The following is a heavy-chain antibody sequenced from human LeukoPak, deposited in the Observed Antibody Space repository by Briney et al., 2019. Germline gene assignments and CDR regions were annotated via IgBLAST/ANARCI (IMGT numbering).Heavy chain of an antibody. CDR3: ARDFVVVPAAIVNWFDP. CDR2: INPNSGGT. V-gene: IGHV1-2*06. D-gene: IGHD2-2*01. Sequence: ASVKVSCKASGCTFTGYYMHWVRQAPGQGLEWMGRINPNSGGTNYAQKFQGRVTITADESTSTAYMELSSLRSEDTAVYYCARDFVVVPAAIVNWFDPWGQGTLVTVSS. J-gene: IGHJ5*02. CDR1: GCTFTGYY.